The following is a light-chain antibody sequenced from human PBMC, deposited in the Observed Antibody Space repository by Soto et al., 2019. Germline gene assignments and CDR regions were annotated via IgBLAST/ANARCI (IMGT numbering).Light chain of an antibody. CDR3: LQHNSSPQT. J-gene: IGKJ5*01. Sequence: DIQMTQSPSSLSASVGDRVTITCRASQGVRNDVGWYQQTPGKAPKRLIYGASNLQSGVPSSFSGSGSGTEFTPTIGSLQPEDFATYYCLQHNSSPQTFGQGTRLEIK. CDR1: QGVRND. CDR2: GAS. V-gene: IGKV1-17*01.